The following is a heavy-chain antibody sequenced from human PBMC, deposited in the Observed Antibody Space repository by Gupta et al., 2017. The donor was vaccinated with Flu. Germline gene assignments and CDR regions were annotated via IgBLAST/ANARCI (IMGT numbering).Heavy chain of an antibody. CDR2: ISYDEIPK. V-gene: IGHV3-30*18. D-gene: IGHD3-3*01. Sequence: GLEWVAIISYDEIPKSYAYSVKRRFTISRDNSKNTLYMEMRRLGGEDTVVYYCAKIENQDCDDWCGYYNIMGVWGKGTTVTVSS. J-gene: IGHJ6*03. CDR3: AKIENQDCDDWCGYYNIMGV.